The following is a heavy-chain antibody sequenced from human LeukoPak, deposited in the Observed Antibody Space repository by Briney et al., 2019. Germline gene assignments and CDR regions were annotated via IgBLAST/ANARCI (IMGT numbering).Heavy chain of an antibody. Sequence: GGSLRLSCAASGFTFSSYSMNWVRQAPGKGLEWVSSISSSSSYIYYADSVKGRFTISRDNAKNSLYLQMNSLRAEDTAVYYCARFSSQPPDFDYWGQGTLVTVSS. V-gene: IGHV3-21*01. J-gene: IGHJ4*02. CDR3: ARFSSQPPDFDY. D-gene: IGHD6-6*01. CDR1: GFTFSSYS. CDR2: ISSSSSYI.